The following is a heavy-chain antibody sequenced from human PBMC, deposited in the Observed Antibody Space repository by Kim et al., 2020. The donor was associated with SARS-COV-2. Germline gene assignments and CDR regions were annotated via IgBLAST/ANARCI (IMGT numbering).Heavy chain of an antibody. CDR3: ARSWRRGYDSSGLDY. V-gene: IGHV4-30-2*05. D-gene: IGHD3-22*01. Sequence: PCIKSRVTITEDTSKNQISLKLSSVTAADTAVYYCARSWRRGYDSSGLDYWGQGTLVTVSS. J-gene: IGHJ4*02.